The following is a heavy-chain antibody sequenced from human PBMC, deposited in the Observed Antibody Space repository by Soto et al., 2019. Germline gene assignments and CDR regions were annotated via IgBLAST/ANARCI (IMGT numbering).Heavy chain of an antibody. Sequence: LSLTCTVSGGSISSGGYYWSWIRQHPGKGLEWIGYIYYSGSTYYNPSLKSRVTISVDRSKNQFSLKLSSVTAADTAVYYCARAGALGAVAVDYWRQGTLVTVSS. D-gene: IGHD6-19*01. J-gene: IGHJ4*02. CDR3: ARAGALGAVAVDY. V-gene: IGHV4-31*03. CDR2: IYYSGST. CDR1: GGSISSGGYY.